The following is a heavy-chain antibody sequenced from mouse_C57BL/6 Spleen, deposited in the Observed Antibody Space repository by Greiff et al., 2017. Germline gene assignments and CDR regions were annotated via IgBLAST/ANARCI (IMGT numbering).Heavy chain of an antibody. CDR3: ARRDDYAFAY. Sequence: EVKLVESGGDLVKPGGSLKLSCAASGFTFSSYGMSWVRQTPDKRLEWVATISSGGSYTYYPDSVKGRFTISRDNAKNTLYLIMSSLKSEDTAMYYCARRDDYAFAYWGQGTLVTVSA. V-gene: IGHV5-6*02. J-gene: IGHJ3*01. CDR2: ISSGGSYT. CDR1: GFTFSSYG. D-gene: IGHD2-4*01.